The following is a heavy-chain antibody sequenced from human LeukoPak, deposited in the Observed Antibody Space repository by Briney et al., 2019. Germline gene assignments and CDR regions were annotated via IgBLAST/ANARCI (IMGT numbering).Heavy chain of an antibody. V-gene: IGHV3-53*01. D-gene: IGHD3-10*01. Sequence: PGGSLRLSCAASGFTVSSSYMSWVRQAPGKGLEWVSSIYSGGCTYYADSVKGRFTISRDNSKNTLYLQMNSLRAEDMAAYYCALASGGVYFDYWGQGTLVTVSS. CDR3: ALASGGVYFDY. J-gene: IGHJ4*02. CDR2: IYSGGCT. CDR1: GFTVSSSY.